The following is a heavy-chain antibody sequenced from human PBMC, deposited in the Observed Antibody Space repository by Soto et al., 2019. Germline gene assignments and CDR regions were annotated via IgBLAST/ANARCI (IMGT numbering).Heavy chain of an antibody. V-gene: IGHV1-8*01. CDR1: GYSFTSYD. CDR3: ARARNCYNGICYMFFHH. Sequence: GASVKVSCKASGYSFTSYDISWVRQATGQGLEWMGWMNPNSGNTGYAQKFQGRVTLTRDTSITTAYMELRRLRSEDTAVYYCARARNCYNGICYMFFHHWRQGTLVTVFS. D-gene: IGHD2-8*01. J-gene: IGHJ1*01. CDR2: MNPNSGNT.